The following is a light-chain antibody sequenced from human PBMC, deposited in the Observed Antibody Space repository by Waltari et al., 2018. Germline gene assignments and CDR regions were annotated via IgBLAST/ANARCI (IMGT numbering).Light chain of an antibody. CDR2: WGS. J-gene: IGKJ1*01. CDR1: QSLLHSNGNNY. Sequence: DIVVTQSPLSLPVTPGEPASISCRSSQSLLHSNGNNYLDWYLQKPGQSPQLLIYWGSNRAFGVPDMFGGTGSGTDFTLKISRVEAGDGGVYYCKQSLQAVWTFGQGTKVEIK. V-gene: IGKV2-28*01. CDR3: KQSLQAVWT.